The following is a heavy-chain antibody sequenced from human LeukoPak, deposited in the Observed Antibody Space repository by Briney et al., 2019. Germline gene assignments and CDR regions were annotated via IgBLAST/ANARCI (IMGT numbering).Heavy chain of an antibody. V-gene: IGHV3-21*01. Sequence: GGSLRLSCAASGFTFSSYSMNWVRQAPGKGLEWVSSISSSSSYIYYADSVKGRFTISRDNAKNSLYLQMNSLRAEDTAVYYCARDRIWFGELYLWDYWGQGTLVAVSP. CDR3: ARDRIWFGELYLWDY. CDR2: ISSSSSYI. CDR1: GFTFSSYS. D-gene: IGHD3-10*01. J-gene: IGHJ4*02.